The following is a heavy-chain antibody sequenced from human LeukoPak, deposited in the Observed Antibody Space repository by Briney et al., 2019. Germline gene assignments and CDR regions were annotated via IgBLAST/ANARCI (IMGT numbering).Heavy chain of an antibody. CDR3: ARTGYSSSWIPINWFDP. CDR2: IYYSGST. CDR1: GGSISSSSYY. Sequence: PSETLSLTCTVSGGSISSSSYYWGWIRQPPGKGLEWIGSIYYSGSTYYNPSLKSRVTISVDTSKNQFSLKLSSVTAADTAVYYCARTGYSSSWIPINWFDPWGQGTLVTVSS. D-gene: IGHD6-13*01. J-gene: IGHJ5*02. V-gene: IGHV4-39*01.